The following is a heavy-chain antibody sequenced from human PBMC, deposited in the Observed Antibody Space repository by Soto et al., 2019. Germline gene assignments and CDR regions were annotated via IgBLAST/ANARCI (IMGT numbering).Heavy chain of an antibody. J-gene: IGHJ6*02. Sequence: SVKVSCKASGFTFTSSAMQWVRQARGQRLEWIGWIVVGSGNTNYAQKFQERVTITRDMSTSTAYMELSSLRSEDTAVYYCAAEAPHYDTRDYGMDVWGQGTTVTVSS. CDR1: GFTFTSSA. CDR2: IVVGSGNT. CDR3: AAEAPHYDTRDYGMDV. V-gene: IGHV1-58*02. D-gene: IGHD3-22*01.